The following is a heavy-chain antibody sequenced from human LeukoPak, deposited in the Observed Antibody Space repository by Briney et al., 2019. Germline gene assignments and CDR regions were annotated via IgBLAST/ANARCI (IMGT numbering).Heavy chain of an antibody. D-gene: IGHD3-22*01. CDR2: IYYSGST. Sequence: PSETLSLTCTVSGGSISSGGYYWSWIRQHPGKGLEWIGYIYYSGSTYYNPSLKSRVTISVDTSKNQFSLKLSSVTAADTAVYYCARVPGHYYDSSGLTLLEDYYYGMDVWGQGTTVTVSS. J-gene: IGHJ6*02. CDR1: GGSISSGGYY. V-gene: IGHV4-31*03. CDR3: ARVPGHYYDSSGLTLLEDYYYGMDV.